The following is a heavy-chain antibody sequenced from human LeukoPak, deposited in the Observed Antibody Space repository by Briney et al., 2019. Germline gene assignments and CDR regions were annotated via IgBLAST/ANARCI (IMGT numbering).Heavy chain of an antibody. CDR2: VSSKLNNYAT. J-gene: IGHJ4*02. CDR3: TRRNSESYSGNGY. CDR1: GFPFSGST. V-gene: IGHV3-73*01. D-gene: IGHD1-26*01. Sequence: PGGSLRLSCAASGFPFSGSTIHWVRQASGKGLEWVGRVSSKLNNYATEYAASVKGRFTMSRDDSQHTAYLQMNSLKTEDTAVYYCTRRNSESYSGNGYWGQGTLVTVSS.